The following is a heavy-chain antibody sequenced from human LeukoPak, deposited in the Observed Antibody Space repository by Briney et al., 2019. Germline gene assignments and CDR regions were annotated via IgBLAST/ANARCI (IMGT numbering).Heavy chain of an antibody. V-gene: IGHV1-46*01. CDR1: GYTFTSYY. Sequence: ASVKVSCKASGYTFTSYYMHWVRQAPGQGLEWMGIINPSGGSTSYAQKFQSRVTMTRDTSTSTVYMELSSLRSEDTAVYYCARSHYYGSGSYAFDIWGQGQWSPSLQ. D-gene: IGHD3-10*01. CDR3: ARSHYYGSGSYAFDI. J-gene: IGHJ3*02. CDR2: INPSGGST.